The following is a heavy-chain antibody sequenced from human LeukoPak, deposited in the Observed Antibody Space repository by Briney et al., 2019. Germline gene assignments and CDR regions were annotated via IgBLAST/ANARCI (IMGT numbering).Heavy chain of an antibody. V-gene: IGHV3-7*01. CDR2: IKQDGSEK. D-gene: IGHD1/OR15-1a*01. Sequence: GGSLRLSCAASGFTFSSYWMSWVRQAPGKGLEWVANIKQDGSEKYYVDSVKGRFTISRDNAKNSLYLQMNSLRAEDTAVYYCARSFVSEHKAPLLDYFDYCGQGTLVTVSS. CDR3: ARSFVSEHKAPLLDYFDY. J-gene: IGHJ4*02. CDR1: GFTFSSYW.